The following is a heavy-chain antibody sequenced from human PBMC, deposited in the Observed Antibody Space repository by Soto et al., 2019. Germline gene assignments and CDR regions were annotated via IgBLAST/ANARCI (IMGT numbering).Heavy chain of an antibody. CDR3: VKGYSSGWYVRYYYGMDV. CDR1: GFTFSNYA. Sequence: PGGSLRLSCAASGFTFSNYAMSWVRQAPGKGLEWVSAISGSGGSTYYADSVKGRFTISRDNSKNTLYLQMNSLRAEDTAVYYCVKGYSSGWYVRYYYGMDVWGQGTTVTVSS. CDR2: ISGSGGST. J-gene: IGHJ6*02. V-gene: IGHV3-23*01. D-gene: IGHD6-19*01.